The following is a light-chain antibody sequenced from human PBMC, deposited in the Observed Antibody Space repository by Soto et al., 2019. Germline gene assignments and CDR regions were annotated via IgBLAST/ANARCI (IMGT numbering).Light chain of an antibody. V-gene: IGKV3-20*01. CDR3: QQYGGSPLVT. Sequence: ETVLTQSPGTLSLSPGERATLSCRASQSISSGYLAWYQQRPGQAPRLLISGASNRATGIPDRFSGSGSGTDFTPTISSLEPEDFAVYYCQQYGGSPLVTFGGGTKVEIK. CDR2: GAS. CDR1: QSISSGY. J-gene: IGKJ4*01.